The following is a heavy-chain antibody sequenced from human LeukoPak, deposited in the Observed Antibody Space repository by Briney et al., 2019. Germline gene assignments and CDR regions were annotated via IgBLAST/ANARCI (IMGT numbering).Heavy chain of an antibody. J-gene: IGHJ4*02. CDR1: GFTLSAYG. D-gene: IGHD6-13*01. Sequence: PGGSLRLSCAASGFTLSAYGMHWVRQAPGKGLEWVAFIQYDGSNKYYADSVKGRFTISRDNSKNTLFLQMNSLRAEDTAVYYCTKRTPEYSSSWCLDYWGRGTLVTVSS. CDR3: TKRTPEYSSSWCLDY. CDR2: IQYDGSNK. V-gene: IGHV3-30*02.